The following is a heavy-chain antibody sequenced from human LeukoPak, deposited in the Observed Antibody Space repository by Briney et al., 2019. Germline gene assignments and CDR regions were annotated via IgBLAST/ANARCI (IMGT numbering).Heavy chain of an antibody. J-gene: IGHJ4*02. CDR2: INSDGSGT. Sequence: GGSLRLSCAASGFTFSSYWMHWVRHAPGKGLVWVSRINSDGSGTSYADSVKGRFTISRDNAKNTLYLQMNSLRAEDTAVYYCARVGSYGSPSDYWGQGTLVTVSS. V-gene: IGHV3-74*01. D-gene: IGHD3-16*01. CDR3: ARVGSYGSPSDY. CDR1: GFTFSSYW.